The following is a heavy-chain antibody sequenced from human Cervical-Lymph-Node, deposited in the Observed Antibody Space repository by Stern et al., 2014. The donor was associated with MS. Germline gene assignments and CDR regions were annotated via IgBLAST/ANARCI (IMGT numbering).Heavy chain of an antibody. V-gene: IGHV1-58*01. Sequence: QLEESGPEVKKPGTSVKVSCKASGFTFTSSAVQWVRQARGQRLEWIGWIVLGSGDTHYAQILQERVTITRDMSTSTAYMEVRSLGSEDTAVYYCAAGIRVPAAKHFDFWGQGTLVTVSS. CDR3: AAGIRVPAAKHFDF. D-gene: IGHD2-2*01. CDR1: GFTFTSSA. CDR2: IVLGSGDT. J-gene: IGHJ4*02.